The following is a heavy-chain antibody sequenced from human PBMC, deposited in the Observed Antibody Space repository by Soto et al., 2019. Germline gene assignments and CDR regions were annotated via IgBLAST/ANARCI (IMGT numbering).Heavy chain of an antibody. D-gene: IGHD3-3*01. CDR2: INHSGST. Sequence: QVQLQQWGAGLLKPSETLSLTCAVYGGSFSGYYWSWIRQPPGKGLEWMGEINHSGSTNYNPSLKSRVTISVDTSKNQFSLKMSSVTAADTAVYYCARGPDLIRFLEWLLYGYYFDYWGQGTLVTVSS. V-gene: IGHV4-34*01. CDR3: ARGPDLIRFLEWLLYGYYFDY. CDR1: GGSFSGYY. J-gene: IGHJ4*02.